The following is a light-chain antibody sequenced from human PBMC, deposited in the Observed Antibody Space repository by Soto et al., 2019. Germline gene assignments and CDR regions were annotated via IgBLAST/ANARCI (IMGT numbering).Light chain of an antibody. CDR1: QTIIGY. J-gene: IGKJ3*01. V-gene: IGKV1-39*01. CDR2: AAS. CDR3: QQSYTTPRT. Sequence: DIQMTQSPSSLSASIGDSVTITCRASQTIIGYLNWYQQKPGKAPRLLINAASNLQSGVPSRFRGSGSETDFTLTITSLQPEDFATYYCQQSYTTPRTFGPGTKVDIK.